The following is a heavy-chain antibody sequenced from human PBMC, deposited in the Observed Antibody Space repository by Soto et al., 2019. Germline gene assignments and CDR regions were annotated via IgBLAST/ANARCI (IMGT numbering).Heavy chain of an antibody. CDR3: ARKVASSDDAFDI. V-gene: IGHV1-2*02. D-gene: IGHD6-6*01. J-gene: IGHJ3*02. CDR2: INPNSGDT. CDR1: RDTFNHFY. Sequence: GAPVKGSCTTSRDTFNHFYIHWVREAPGQGLEWLGWINPNSGDTHYGQHFQGRVTLIADTSINTTYMQLSSLAPGDTAMYYCARKVASSDDAFDIWGQGTMVSV.